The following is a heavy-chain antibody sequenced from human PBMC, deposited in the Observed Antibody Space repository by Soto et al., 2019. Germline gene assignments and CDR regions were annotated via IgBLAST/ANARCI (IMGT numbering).Heavy chain of an antibody. J-gene: IGHJ4*02. D-gene: IGHD2-2*03. CDR3: ARIGYSSSSNDY. CDR2: IKQDGSVK. V-gene: IGHV3-7*01. CDR1: GFNFRNYW. Sequence: GGSLRLSCAASGFNFRNYWMTWVRQAPGKGLEWVANIKQDGSVKYYVDSVKGRFTISRDNAKNAVYLQMNSLRVEDTAVYYCARIGYSSSSNDYWGQGTLVTVSS.